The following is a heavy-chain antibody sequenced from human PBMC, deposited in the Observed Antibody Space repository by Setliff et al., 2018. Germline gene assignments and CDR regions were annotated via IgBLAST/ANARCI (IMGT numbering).Heavy chain of an antibody. CDR3: ARESATLGEFPLYYFDY. CDR1: GGSVNSGYDN. J-gene: IGHJ4*02. V-gene: IGHV4-61*09. CDR2: INRRGST. Sequence: SETLSLTCTVSGGSVNSGYDNWNWLRQPAGKGLEWIGHINRRGSTNFSPSLKSRVTISLDTSKNQFSLKLTSVTAADTAVYFCARESATLGEFPLYYFDYWGQGIPVTVSS. D-gene: IGHD3-10*01.